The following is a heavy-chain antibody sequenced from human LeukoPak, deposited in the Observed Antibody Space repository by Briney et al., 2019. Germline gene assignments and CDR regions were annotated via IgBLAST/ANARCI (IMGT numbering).Heavy chain of an antibody. CDR1: GGSISSYY. Sequence: PSETLSLTCTVSGGSISSYYWSWIRQPPGKGLEWIGYIYTSGSTNYNPSLKSRVTISVDASKNQFSLKLSSVTAADTAVYYCARHVRGRMTFDIWGQGTMVTVSS. CDR2: IYTSGST. D-gene: IGHD3-10*02. V-gene: IGHV4-4*09. CDR3: ARHVRGRMTFDI. J-gene: IGHJ3*02.